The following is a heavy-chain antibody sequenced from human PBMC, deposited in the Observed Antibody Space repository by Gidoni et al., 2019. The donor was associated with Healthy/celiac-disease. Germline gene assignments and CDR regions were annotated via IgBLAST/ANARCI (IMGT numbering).Heavy chain of an antibody. CDR1: GYTFTGYY. J-gene: IGHJ4*02. CDR2: INPNSGGT. Sequence: QVQLVQSGAAVKKPGASVKVSCKASGYTFTGYYMLWVRQAPGQGLEWMGWINPNSGGTNYAQKFQGGVTMTRDTSISTAYMELSRLRSDDTAVYYCARGGNHDYGDYGSYYWGQGTLVTVSS. D-gene: IGHD4-17*01. CDR3: ARGGNHDYGDYGSYY. V-gene: IGHV1-2*02.